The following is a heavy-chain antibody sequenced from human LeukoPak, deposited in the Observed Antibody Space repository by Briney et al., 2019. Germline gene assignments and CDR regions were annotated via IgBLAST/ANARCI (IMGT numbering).Heavy chain of an antibody. D-gene: IGHD6-13*01. CDR3: AREADIAAAGGYFDY. Sequence: ASVKVSCKASGYTFTSYYMHWVRQAPGQGLEWMGIINPSGGSTSYAQKFQGRVTMTRDTSTSTVYMELSSLRSEDTAVYYCAREADIAAAGGYFDYWGQGTLATVSS. CDR1: GYTFTSYY. V-gene: IGHV1-46*01. CDR2: INPSGGST. J-gene: IGHJ4*02.